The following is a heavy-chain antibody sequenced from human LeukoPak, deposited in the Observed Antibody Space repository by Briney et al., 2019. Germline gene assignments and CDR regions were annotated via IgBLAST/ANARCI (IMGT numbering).Heavy chain of an antibody. CDR1: GDSISSSSSY. Sequence: SETLSLTCTVSGDSISSSSSYWGWIRQPPGEGLEWIGSIYYSGSTYYNPSLKSRVTISVDKSKNQFSLKLSSVTAADTAVYYCARAAANSINAFDIWGQGTMVTVSS. V-gene: IGHV4-39*07. J-gene: IGHJ3*02. D-gene: IGHD2-21*01. CDR3: ARAAANSINAFDI. CDR2: IYYSGST.